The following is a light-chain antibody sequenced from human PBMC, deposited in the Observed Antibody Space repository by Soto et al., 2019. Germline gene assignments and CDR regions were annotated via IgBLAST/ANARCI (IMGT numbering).Light chain of an antibody. CDR1: NIGRKS. V-gene: IGLV3-21*02. J-gene: IGLJ1*01. Sequence: SYELTQPPSVSVAPGQTARITCGGTNIGRKSVHWYQQKPGQAPILVVYDDNDRPSGIPERFSGSNSGNTATLTISRVEAGDEADYYCQVWDTGSDHPDVFGPGTKLTVL. CDR2: DDN. CDR3: QVWDTGSDHPDV.